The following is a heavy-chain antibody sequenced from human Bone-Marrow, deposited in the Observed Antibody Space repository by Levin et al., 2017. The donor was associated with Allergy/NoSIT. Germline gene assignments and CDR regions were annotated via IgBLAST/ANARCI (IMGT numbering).Heavy chain of an antibody. J-gene: IGHJ3*02. CDR2: IIPIFGTA. Sequence: SVKVSCKASGGTFSSYAISWVRQAPGQGLAWVGGIIPIFGTAKYAQKFQGRVTIIADEISSTASMSLSRLRSEETAVDYCCLGFGGNPNDFDIWGQGTMVTVSS. CDR3: CLGFGGNPNDFDI. D-gene: IGHD4-23*01. CDR1: GGTFSSYA. V-gene: IGHV1-69*13.